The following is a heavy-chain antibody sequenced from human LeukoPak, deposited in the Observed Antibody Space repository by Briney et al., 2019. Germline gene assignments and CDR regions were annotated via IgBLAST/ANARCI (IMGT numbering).Heavy chain of an antibody. D-gene: IGHD3-16*02. CDR3: AKDQVITFGGVIEIYYFDY. CDR1: GFTFSSYA. J-gene: IGHJ4*02. CDR2: ISGSGGST. V-gene: IGHV3-23*01. Sequence: QPGGSLRLSCAASGFTFSSYAMSWVRQAPGKGLEWVSAISGSGGSTYYADSVKGRFTISRDNSKNTLYLQMNSLRAEDTAVYYCAKDQVITFGGVIEIYYFDYWGQGTLVTVSS.